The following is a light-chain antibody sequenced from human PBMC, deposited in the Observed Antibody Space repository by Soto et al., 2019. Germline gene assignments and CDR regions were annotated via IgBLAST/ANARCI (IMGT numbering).Light chain of an antibody. CDR3: QSYDSSSWV. CDR1: SGSIASNY. Sequence: NFMLTQPHSVSESPGKTVTISCTRSSGSIASNYVQWYQQRPGSAPTTVIYEDNRRPSGVPDRFSGSIDSSSNSASLTISGLKTEDEADYYCQSYDSSSWVLGGGTKLTVL. J-gene: IGLJ3*02. CDR2: EDN. V-gene: IGLV6-57*04.